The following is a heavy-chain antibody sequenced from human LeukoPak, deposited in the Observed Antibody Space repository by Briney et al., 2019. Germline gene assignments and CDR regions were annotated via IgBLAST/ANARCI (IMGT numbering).Heavy chain of an antibody. V-gene: IGHV1-69*05. CDR2: IIPIFGPA. D-gene: IGHD3-22*01. CDR1: GGTFTSYA. Sequence: SVKVSCKASGGTFTSYAISWVRQAPGQGLEWMGGIIPIFGPANYAQTFQGRVTINTDESTSTAYMELSSLRSADTAVYYCARLSLSGYYYRFDYWGQGTLVTVSS. CDR3: ARLSLSGYYYRFDY. J-gene: IGHJ4*02.